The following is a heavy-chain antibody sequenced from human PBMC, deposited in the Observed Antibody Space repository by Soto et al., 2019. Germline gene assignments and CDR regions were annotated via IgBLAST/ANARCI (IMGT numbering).Heavy chain of an antibody. Sequence: GSLRLSCAASGFTFSSYAMSWVRQAPGKGLEWVSAISGSGGTTHYADSVKGRFTFSRDNSKNTLYLQMNSLRAEDTAVYYCAKTANGWFSAFDIWGQGTMVTVS. J-gene: IGHJ3*02. D-gene: IGHD6-19*01. V-gene: IGHV3-23*01. CDR3: AKTANGWFSAFDI. CDR2: ISGSGGTT. CDR1: GFTFSSYA.